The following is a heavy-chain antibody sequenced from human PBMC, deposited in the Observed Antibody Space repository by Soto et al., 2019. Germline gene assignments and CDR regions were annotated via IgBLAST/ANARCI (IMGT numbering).Heavy chain of an antibody. Sequence: QVQLVESGGGVVQPGGSLRLSCTTSGFTFNTYGMHWVRQAPGKGLEWVAIIWYDGSNTYYADSVKGRFTISRDNSKNTLYLQMNSLRADDTALYYGARADCTGAYCYSWPFNYGVDVWGQGTTVTVS. J-gene: IGHJ6*02. CDR1: GFTFNTYG. D-gene: IGHD2-15*01. CDR2: IWYDGSNT. CDR3: ARADCTGAYCYSWPFNYGVDV. V-gene: IGHV3-33*08.